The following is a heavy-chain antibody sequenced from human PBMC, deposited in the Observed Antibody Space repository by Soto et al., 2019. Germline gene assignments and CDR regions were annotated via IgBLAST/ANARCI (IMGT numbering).Heavy chain of an antibody. D-gene: IGHD4-17*01. CDR3: ARDPAPTVTTLGHGLDV. CDR1: GGSFRRHG. J-gene: IGHJ6*02. Sequence: QVQLVQSGAEVKKPGSSVKVSCRASGGSFRRHGISWVRQAPGQGLEWMGGTIPVFDTANYAQKFQGRLTITADESTNTAYMDLSSLTSEDTAMYYCARDPAPTVTTLGHGLDVWGQGTTVTVSS. V-gene: IGHV1-69*01. CDR2: TIPVFDTA.